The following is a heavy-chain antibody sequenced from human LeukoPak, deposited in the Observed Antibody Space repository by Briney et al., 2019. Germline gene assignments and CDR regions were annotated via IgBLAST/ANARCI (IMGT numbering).Heavy chain of an antibody. CDR2: MNPNSGNT. CDR1: GYSFTSYD. Sequence: ASVKVSCKASGYSFTSYDINWVRQATGQGLEWMGWMNPNSGNTDYAQRFQGRVTMTEDTSTDTAYMELSSLRSEDTAVYYCATHPNTAMVIWSYWGQGTLVTVSS. D-gene: IGHD5-18*01. J-gene: IGHJ4*02. CDR3: ATHPNTAMVIWSY. V-gene: IGHV1-8*02.